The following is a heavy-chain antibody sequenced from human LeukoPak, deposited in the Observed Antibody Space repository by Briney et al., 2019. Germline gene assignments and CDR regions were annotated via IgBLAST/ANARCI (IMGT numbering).Heavy chain of an antibody. J-gene: IGHJ4*02. V-gene: IGHV3-20*04. D-gene: IGHD2-2*01. CDR2: INWNGGST. Sequence: GGSLRLSCAASGFTFDDYGLSWVRQAPGKGLEWVSGINWNGGSTGYADSVRGRFTISRYNAKTSLYLLMNSLSAEDAALYYCATTIVVVPATNKGIDYWGQGTLVTVSS. CDR3: ATTIVVVPATNKGIDY. CDR1: GFTFDDYG.